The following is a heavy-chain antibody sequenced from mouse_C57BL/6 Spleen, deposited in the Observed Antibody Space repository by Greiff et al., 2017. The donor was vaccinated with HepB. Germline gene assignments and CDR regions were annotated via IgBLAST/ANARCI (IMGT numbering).Heavy chain of an antibody. J-gene: IGHJ3*01. CDR2: IYPGSGST. CDR1: GYTFTSYW. D-gene: IGHD1-1*01. Sequence: QVQLKQPGAELVKPGASVKMSCKASGYTFTSYWITWVKQRPGQGLEWIGDIYPGSGSTNYNEKFKSKATLTVDTSSSTAYMQLSSLTSEDSAVYDCARAPNQFITTGVFAYWGQGTLVTVSA. V-gene: IGHV1-55*01. CDR3: ARAPNQFITTGVFAY.